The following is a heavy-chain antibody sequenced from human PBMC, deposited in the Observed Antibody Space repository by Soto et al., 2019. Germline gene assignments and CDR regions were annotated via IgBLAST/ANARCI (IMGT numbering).Heavy chain of an antibody. CDR3: ASASRDWSGYPLYGMDV. D-gene: IGHD3-3*01. CDR2: IYSGGST. V-gene: IGHV3-66*01. J-gene: IGHJ6*02. Sequence: GGSLRLSCAASGFTVSSNYMSWVRQAPGKGLEWVSVIYSGGSTYYADSVKGRFTISRDNSKNTLYLQMNSLRAEDTAVYYCASASRDWSGYPLYGMDVWGQGTTVTVSS. CDR1: GFTVSSNY.